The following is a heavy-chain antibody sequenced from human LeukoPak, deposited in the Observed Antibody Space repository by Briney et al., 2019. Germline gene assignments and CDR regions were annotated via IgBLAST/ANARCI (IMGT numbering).Heavy chain of an antibody. CDR3: ARTLVGLTPFDY. V-gene: IGHV1-2*02. Sequence: ASVKVSCKASGYTFTGYYMHWVRQAPGQGLEWMGWINPNSGGTNYAQKFQGRVTMTRDTSISTAYMELSRLRSDDTAVYYCARTLVGLTPFDYWGQGTLVTVSS. J-gene: IGHJ4*02. CDR2: INPNSGGT. D-gene: IGHD3-9*01. CDR1: GYTFTGYY.